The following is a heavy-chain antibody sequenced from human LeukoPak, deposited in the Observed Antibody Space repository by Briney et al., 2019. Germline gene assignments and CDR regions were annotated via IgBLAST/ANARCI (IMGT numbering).Heavy chain of an antibody. CDR2: INPNSGGT. J-gene: IGHJ5*02. CDR1: GYTFTGYY. CDR3: ARGGGTIVPATWLGRNWFDP. V-gene: IGHV1-2*02. D-gene: IGHD2-2*01. Sequence: APVKVSCKASGYTFTGYYMHWVRQAPGQGLEWMGWINPNSGGTNYAQKFQGRVTMTRDTSISTAYMELSRLRSDDTAVYYCARGGGTIVPATWLGRNWFDPWGQGTLVTVSS.